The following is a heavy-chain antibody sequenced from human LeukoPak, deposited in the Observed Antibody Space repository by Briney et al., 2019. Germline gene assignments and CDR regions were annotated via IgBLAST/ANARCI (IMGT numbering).Heavy chain of an antibody. CDR3: AKDPRYCGGGSCYSDFDY. J-gene: IGHJ4*02. Sequence: PGGSLRLSCVASGFTFSESWMSWVRQAPGKGLEWVSAISGSGGSTYYADSVKGRFTISRDNSKNTLYLQMNSLRAEDTAVYYCAKDPRYCGGGSCYSDFDYWGQGTLVTVSS. CDR1: GFTFSESW. V-gene: IGHV3-23*01. CDR2: ISGSGGST. D-gene: IGHD2-15*01.